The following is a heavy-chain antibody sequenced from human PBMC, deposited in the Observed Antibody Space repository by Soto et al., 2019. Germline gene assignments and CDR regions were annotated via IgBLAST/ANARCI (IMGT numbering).Heavy chain of an antibody. CDR1: GFSLSTSGMG. J-gene: IGHJ4*02. CDR3: AHRVGPQVGRFFDY. CDR2: IYWNDDK. V-gene: IGHV2-5*01. D-gene: IGHD3-10*01. Sequence: QITLKESGPTLVKPTQTLTLTCTFSGFSLSTSGMGVGWIRQRPGKALEWLALIYWNDDKRYSPSLKSKLTITKDTSKNQVVLTMTNMDPVDTATYYCAHRVGPQVGRFFDYWGQGTLVTVSS.